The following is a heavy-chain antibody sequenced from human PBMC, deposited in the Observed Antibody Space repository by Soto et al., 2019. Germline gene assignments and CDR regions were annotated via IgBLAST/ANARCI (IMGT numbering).Heavy chain of an antibody. CDR3: AKANTIFGVVIVDYSYYYGMDV. J-gene: IGHJ6*02. V-gene: IGHV3-23*01. Sequence: GGSLRLSCAASGFTFSSYGMSWVRQAPGKGLEWVSVISGSGGSTYYADSVKGRFTISRGNSKNTLYLQMNSLTAEDTAVYYCAKANTIFGVVIVDYSYYYGMDVWGQGTTVTVSS. D-gene: IGHD3-3*01. CDR2: ISGSGGST. CDR1: GFTFSSYG.